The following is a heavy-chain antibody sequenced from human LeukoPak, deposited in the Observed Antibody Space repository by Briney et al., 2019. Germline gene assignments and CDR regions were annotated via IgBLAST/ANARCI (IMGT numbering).Heavy chain of an antibody. D-gene: IGHD4-23*01. CDR2: IGDSGSGG. CDR1: GFNFNYFA. V-gene: IGHV3-23*01. CDR3: SRIKYGGNSGYHFDY. Sequence: GGSLRLSCSASGFNFNYFAMSWIRQAPGQRLDWVSTIGDSGSGGSYADSVRGRFTISRDNSKNIVYLQMHSLRVDDSAVYYCSRIKYGGNSGYHFDYWGQGTLVTVSS. J-gene: IGHJ4*02.